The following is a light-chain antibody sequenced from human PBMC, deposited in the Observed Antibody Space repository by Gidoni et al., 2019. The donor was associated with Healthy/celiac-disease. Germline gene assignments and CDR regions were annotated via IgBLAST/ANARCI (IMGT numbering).Light chain of an antibody. J-gene: IGKJ2*01. Sequence: DIQMTQYPSSLSASVGDRVTIACRASQSISSYLNWYQQKPGKAPNLLIYAASSLQSGVPSRFSGSRSGTDFTLTISSLQPEDFATYYCQQSYSTPPNTFGQGTKLEIK. CDR2: AAS. V-gene: IGKV1-39*01. CDR3: QQSYSTPPNT. CDR1: QSISSY.